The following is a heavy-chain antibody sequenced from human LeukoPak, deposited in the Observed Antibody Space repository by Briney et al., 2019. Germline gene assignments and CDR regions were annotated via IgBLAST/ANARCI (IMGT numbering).Heavy chain of an antibody. D-gene: IGHD3/OR15-3a*01. CDR2: ISSSSSYI. V-gene: IGHV3-21*01. CDR3: ARDQVYAGLVITPHDY. Sequence: GGSLRLCCAASGFTFSSYSMNWVRQAPGKGLEWVSSISSSSSYIYYADSVKGRFTISRDNAKNSLYLQMNSLRAEDTAVYYCARDQVYAGLVITPHDYWGQGTLVTVSS. J-gene: IGHJ4*02. CDR1: GFTFSSYS.